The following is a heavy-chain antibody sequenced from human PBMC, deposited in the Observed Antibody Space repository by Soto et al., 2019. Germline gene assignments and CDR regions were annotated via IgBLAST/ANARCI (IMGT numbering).Heavy chain of an antibody. J-gene: IGHJ4*02. Sequence: SETLSLTCAVSGYSISSSNWWGWIRQPPGKGLEWIGYIYYSGSTYYNPSLKSRVTMSVDTSKNQFSLKLSSVTVEDTAVYYCAKENWANPDSWGQGTLVTVSS. V-gene: IGHV4-28*03. CDR3: AKENWANPDS. CDR2: IYYSGST. CDR1: GYSISSSNW. D-gene: IGHD7-27*01.